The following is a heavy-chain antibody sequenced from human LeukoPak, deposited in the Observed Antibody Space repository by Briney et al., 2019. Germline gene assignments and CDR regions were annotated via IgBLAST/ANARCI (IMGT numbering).Heavy chain of an antibody. Sequence: PGGSLRLSCAASGFTFSSYAMSWVRQAPGKGLEWVSAISGSGGSTYYADSVKGRFTISRDNSKNTLYLLMNSLRAEDTAVYYCAKDLAYCSSTSCYPTPRDYWGQGTLVTVSS. V-gene: IGHV3-23*01. D-gene: IGHD2-2*01. CDR1: GFTFSSYA. CDR3: AKDLAYCSSTSCYPTPRDY. CDR2: ISGSGGST. J-gene: IGHJ4*02.